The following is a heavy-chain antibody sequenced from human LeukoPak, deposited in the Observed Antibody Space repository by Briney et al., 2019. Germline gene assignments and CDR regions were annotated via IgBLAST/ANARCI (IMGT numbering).Heavy chain of an antibody. V-gene: IGHV5-51*01. CDR1: GYSINNYW. CDR3: ARHDDVAAAGQFDY. D-gene: IGHD6-13*01. J-gene: IGHJ4*02. Sequence: GESLKISCQGSGYSINNYWIGWVRQMPGKGLEWMGIIYPADSDIRYSPSFQGQVTISADKSISTAYLQWSSLKASDTAMYYCARHDDVAAAGQFDYWGQGTLVTVSS. CDR2: IYPADSDI.